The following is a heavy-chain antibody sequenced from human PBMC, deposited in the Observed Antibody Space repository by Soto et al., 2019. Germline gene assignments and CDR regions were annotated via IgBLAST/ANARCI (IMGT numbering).Heavy chain of an antibody. CDR3: ARARLRAVYAFDI. CDR1: GGSVISGAYY. J-gene: IGHJ3*02. V-gene: IGHV4-31*02. D-gene: IGHD5-12*01. CDR2: IYYSGST. Sequence: PSETLSLTCTVSGGSVISGAYYWTWIRQRPGKGLEWIGYIYYSGSTYYSPSLKSRLSISLDTSKNQFSLRLSFVTAADTAMHYCARARLRAVYAFDIWGQGTMVTVSS.